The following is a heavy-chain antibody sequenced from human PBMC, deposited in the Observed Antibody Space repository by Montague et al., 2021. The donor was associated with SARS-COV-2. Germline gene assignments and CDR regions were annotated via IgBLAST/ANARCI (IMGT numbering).Heavy chain of an antibody. V-gene: IGHV4-59*12. CDR1: GGSISSYC. D-gene: IGHD2-2*01. Sequence: SETLSLTCTVSGGSISSYCWSWIRQPPGTGLEWIGYIYYSCSTNYNSSLKRRVTISVDTSKHKFSLNLSSVTAADTAVSYCARDKAEYIVGVPAVPLAYGMDVWGQGTTVTVSS. J-gene: IGHJ6*02. CDR3: ARDKAEYIVGVPAVPLAYGMDV. CDR2: IYYSCST.